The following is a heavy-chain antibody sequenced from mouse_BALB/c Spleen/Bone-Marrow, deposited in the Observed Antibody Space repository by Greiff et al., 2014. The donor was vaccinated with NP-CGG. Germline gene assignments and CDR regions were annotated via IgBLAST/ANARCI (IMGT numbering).Heavy chain of an antibody. J-gene: IGHJ3*01. Sequence: DVHLVESGGGLVQPGDSPRLSCATSGFTFSDFYMEWVRQPPGKRLEWIAASRNKAKYYTTEYSASVKGRFIVSRDTSQSVLYLQMNALRAEDTAIYYCARDVGYGNYFVYWGQGTLVTVSA. CDR3: ARDVGYGNYFVY. D-gene: IGHD2-10*02. V-gene: IGHV7-1*02. CDR1: GFTFSDFY. CDR2: SRNKAKYYTT.